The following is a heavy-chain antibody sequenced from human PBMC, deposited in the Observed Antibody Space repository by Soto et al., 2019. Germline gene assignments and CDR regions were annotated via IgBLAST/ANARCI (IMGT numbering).Heavy chain of an antibody. V-gene: IGHV3-74*01. CDR2: IDNHGDGT. CDR1: GFTFTNYW. J-gene: IGHJ3*02. Sequence: EVQVVESGGGLVQPGGSLRLSCAASGFTFTNYWMHWVRQVPGEGLVWVSRIDNHGDGTSYADFVKGRFTISRDNAQNTSVLQMDRLRIEGQGIYYCGTVFEKWGQGTMVTVSS. CDR3: GTVFEK.